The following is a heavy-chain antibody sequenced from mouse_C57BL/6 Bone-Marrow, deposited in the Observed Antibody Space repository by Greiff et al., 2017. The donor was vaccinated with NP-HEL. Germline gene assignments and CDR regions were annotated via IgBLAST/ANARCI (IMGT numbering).Heavy chain of an antibody. Sequence: VQLQQSGAELARPGASVKLSCKASGYTFTSYGISWVKQRTGQGLEWIGEIYPRSGNTYYNEKFKGKATLTADKSSSTAYMELRSLTSEDSAVYFCARRSYGNYPYYFDYWGQGTTLTVSS. CDR3: ARRSYGNYPYYFDY. CDR2: IYPRSGNT. D-gene: IGHD2-1*01. CDR1: GYTFTSYG. J-gene: IGHJ2*01. V-gene: IGHV1-81*01.